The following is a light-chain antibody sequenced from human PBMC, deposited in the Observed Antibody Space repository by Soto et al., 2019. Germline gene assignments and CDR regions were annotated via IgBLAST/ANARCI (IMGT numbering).Light chain of an antibody. J-gene: IGKJ2*01. Sequence: DIQMTQSPSTLSASVGDRVSITCLAIQSSSSWLAWYQQKPGKAPKLLIYDASSLESGVPSRFSGSGSGTEFTLTISSLQPDDFATYYCQQYNSYWYTFGQGTKLEIK. CDR3: QQYNSYWYT. CDR1: QSSSSW. CDR2: DAS. V-gene: IGKV1-5*01.